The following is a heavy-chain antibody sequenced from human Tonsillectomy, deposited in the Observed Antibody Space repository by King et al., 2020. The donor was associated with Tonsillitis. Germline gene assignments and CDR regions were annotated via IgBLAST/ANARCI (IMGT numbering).Heavy chain of an antibody. Sequence: QLVQSGGGLVQPGRSLRLSCTASGFTFGDYAMSWVRQAPGKGLEWVGFIRSKAYGGTTEYAASGKGRFTISRDDSKSIAYLQMNSLKTEDTAVYYCTRDAAIGLFDYWGQGTLVTVSS. CDR1: GFTFGDYA. CDR3: TRDAAIGLFDY. CDR2: IRSKAYGGTT. D-gene: IGHD5-18*01. J-gene: IGHJ4*02. V-gene: IGHV3-49*04.